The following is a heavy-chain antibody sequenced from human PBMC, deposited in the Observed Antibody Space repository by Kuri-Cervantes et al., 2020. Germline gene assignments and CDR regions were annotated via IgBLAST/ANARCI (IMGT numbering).Heavy chain of an antibody. CDR2: INHSGST. V-gene: IGHV4-34*01. CDR1: GGSFSGYY. CDR3: ARRNQVYSSGWYGSASSSMDV. Sequence: SETLSLTCAVYGGSFSGYYWSWIRQPPGKGLEWIGEINHSGSTNYNPSLKSRVTISVDTSKNQFSLKLSSVTAAGTAVYYCARRNQVYSSGWYGSASSSMDVWGQGTTVTVSS. D-gene: IGHD6-19*01. J-gene: IGHJ6*02.